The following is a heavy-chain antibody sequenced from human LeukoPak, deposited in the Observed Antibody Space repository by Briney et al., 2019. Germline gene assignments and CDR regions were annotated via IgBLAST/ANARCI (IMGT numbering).Heavy chain of an antibody. Sequence: GASVKVSCKASGYTFTCYGISWVRQAPGQGLEWMGWISAYNGNTNYAQKLQGRVTMTTDTSTSTAYMELRSLRSDDTAVYYCARDPVLRYFDWFPKGPNWFDPWGQGTLVTVSS. D-gene: IGHD3-9*01. CDR3: ARDPVLRYFDWFPKGPNWFDP. J-gene: IGHJ5*02. V-gene: IGHV1-18*01. CDR2: ISAYNGNT. CDR1: GYTFTCYG.